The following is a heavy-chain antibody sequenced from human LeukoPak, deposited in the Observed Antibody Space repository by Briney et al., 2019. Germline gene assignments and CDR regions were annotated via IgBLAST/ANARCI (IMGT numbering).Heavy chain of an antibody. J-gene: IGHJ4*02. CDR1: GDSISSSSSY. V-gene: IGHV4-39*07. CDR2: IYYSGNT. D-gene: IGHD3-16*02. Sequence: SETLSLTCTVSGDSISSSSSYWGWIRQPPGKGLEWIGSIYYSGNTYYNTSLKSRVTISVDTSKNQFSLKLSSVTAADTAVYYCARGLYVWGSYRNTLYYFDYWGQGTLVTVSS. CDR3: ARGLYVWGSYRNTLYYFDY.